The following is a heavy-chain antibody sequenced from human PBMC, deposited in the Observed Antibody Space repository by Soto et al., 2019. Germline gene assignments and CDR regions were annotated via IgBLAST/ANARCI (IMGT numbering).Heavy chain of an antibody. Sequence: GASVKVSCKASGYTFTGYYMHWVRQAPGQGLEWMGWINPNSGGTNYAQKFQGRVTMTRDTSISTAYMELSRLRSDDTAVYYCALVGITGTTGFHYWGQGTLVTVSS. CDR1: GYTFTGYY. V-gene: IGHV1-2*02. D-gene: IGHD1-7*01. CDR2: INPNSGGT. J-gene: IGHJ4*02. CDR3: ALVGITGTTGFHY.